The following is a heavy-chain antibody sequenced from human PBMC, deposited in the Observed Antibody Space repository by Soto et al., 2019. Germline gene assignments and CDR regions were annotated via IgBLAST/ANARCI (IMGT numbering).Heavy chain of an antibody. Sequence: QVQLQESGPGLVKPSETLSLTCSVSGGSISSDSWNWVWQPPGKGLEWIGYIYYSGSTNYNSSLKSRVTRSVDTSKNQFSLKLSSVTAADTAVYYCAREGLTGTIGLYYYYGLDVWGQGTTVTVSS. V-gene: IGHV4-59*01. CDR1: GGSISSDS. CDR3: AREGLTGTIGLYYYYGLDV. J-gene: IGHJ6*02. D-gene: IGHD1-7*01. CDR2: IYYSGST.